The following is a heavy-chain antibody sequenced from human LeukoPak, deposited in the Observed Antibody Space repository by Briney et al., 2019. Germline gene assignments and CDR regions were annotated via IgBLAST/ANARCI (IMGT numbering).Heavy chain of an antibody. V-gene: IGHV4-4*09. J-gene: IGHJ4*02. CDR1: GGSISRSY. CDR2: IYSSGST. CDR3: ARTKRTPATDYFDY. D-gene: IGHD4-23*01. Sequence: SETLSLTCSVPGGSISRSYWSWIRQPPGKGLERTGYIYSSGSTTYNPSLQSRVTMSVDTSKNQFSLTVTSVTAADTAVYYCARTKRTPATDYFDYWGQGTLVTVSS.